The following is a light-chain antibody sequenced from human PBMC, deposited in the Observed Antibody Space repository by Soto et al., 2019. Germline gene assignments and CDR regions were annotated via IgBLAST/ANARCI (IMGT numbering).Light chain of an antibody. V-gene: IGKV1-33*01. CDR1: QDIRNY. CDR2: DAS. CDR3: QHYDELPF. Sequence: DIQMTQSPPSLSASVGDRVTITCQASQDIRNYLNWYQQKPGKAPKLLIYDASNLETGVPSRFSGSGSVTDFTFTISRLQPEDFATYYCQHYDELPFFGPGTKVYIK. J-gene: IGKJ3*01.